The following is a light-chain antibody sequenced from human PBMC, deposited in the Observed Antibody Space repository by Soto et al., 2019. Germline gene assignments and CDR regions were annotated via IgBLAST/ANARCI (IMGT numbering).Light chain of an antibody. CDR3: QQQGT. V-gene: IGKV3-20*01. Sequence: EIVLTQSPGTLSLSPGERATLSCRASRSLSSSYVVWYQQKPGQAPRLLIYAASGRATGIPDRFSGSGSATEYTLTISRLEPEDLAVYYCQQQGTFGQGTKLEIK. CDR2: AAS. CDR1: RSLSSSY. J-gene: IGKJ2*01.